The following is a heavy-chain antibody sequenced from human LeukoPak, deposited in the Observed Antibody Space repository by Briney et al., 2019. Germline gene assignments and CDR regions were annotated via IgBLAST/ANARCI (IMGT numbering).Heavy chain of an antibody. V-gene: IGHV4-39*07. D-gene: IGHD5/OR15-5a*01. CDR2: IYYSGNT. CDR3: ARDLRRYFDY. J-gene: IGHJ4*02. CDR1: GGSIRSTTYY. Sequence: SETLSLTCTVSGGSIRSTTYYWGWIRQPPGKGLEWIGSIYYSGNTYHSPSLMSRVTISVDTSKNQFSLNLSSVTAADTAVYYCARDLRRYFDYWGQGTLVTVSS.